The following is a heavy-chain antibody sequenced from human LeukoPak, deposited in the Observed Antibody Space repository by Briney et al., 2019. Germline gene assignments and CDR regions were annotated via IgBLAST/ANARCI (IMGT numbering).Heavy chain of an antibody. D-gene: IGHD6-13*01. Sequence: SETLSLTCAVYGGSFSGYYWNWIRQPPGKGLEWIWEINHSGGTNYNPSLKSRGTISVDTSKNQFPLKLSSVTAADTAVYYCARVLMVQELVKYFHHRGQGTLVTVSS. CDR2: INHSGGT. CDR3: ARVLMVQELVKYFHH. J-gene: IGHJ1*01. V-gene: IGHV4-34*01. CDR1: GGSFSGYY.